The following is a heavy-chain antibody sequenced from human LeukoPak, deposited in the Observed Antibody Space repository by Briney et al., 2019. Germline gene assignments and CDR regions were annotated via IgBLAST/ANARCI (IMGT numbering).Heavy chain of an antibody. CDR1: GFTFSSYW. D-gene: IGHD5-24*01. Sequence: GGSLRLSCAASGFTFSSYWMSWVRQAPGKGLEWVANIKKDGSEKYYVDSVKGRFTISRDNAKKSLYLQMNSLRAEDTAVYYCARDSWRDGYNYQIIDYWGQGTLVTVSS. J-gene: IGHJ4*02. CDR3: ARDSWRDGYNYQIIDY. V-gene: IGHV3-7*03. CDR2: IKKDGSEK.